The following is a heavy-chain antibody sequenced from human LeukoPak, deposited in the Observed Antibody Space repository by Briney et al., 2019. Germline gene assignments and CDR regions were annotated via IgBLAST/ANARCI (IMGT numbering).Heavy chain of an antibody. J-gene: IGHJ4*02. Sequence: SETLSLTCAVSGGSISSSNGWSWVRQPPGKGLEWMGEIYHSGSTNYNPSLKSRVTISVDKSKNQFSLKLSSVTAADTAVYYCARLERKLWLVRYYFDYWGQGTLVTVSS. CDR2: IYHSGST. V-gene: IGHV4-4*02. CDR1: GGSISSSNG. D-gene: IGHD6-19*01. CDR3: ARLERKLWLVRYYFDY.